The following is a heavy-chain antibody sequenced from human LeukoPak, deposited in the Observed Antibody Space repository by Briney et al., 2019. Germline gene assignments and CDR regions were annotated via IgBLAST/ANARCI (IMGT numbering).Heavy chain of an antibody. D-gene: IGHD2-2*01. CDR1: GYTFTSYD. V-gene: IGHV1-8*01. CDR2: MNPNSGNT. Sequence: ASVKVFCKASGYTFTSYDINCMRQATGQGLEWMGWMNPNSGNTGYAQKFQGRDTMTRNTSISTAYMELSGLRSEDTAVYYCVRGRCSSTNCDAPWFDYWGQGTLVTVSS. CDR3: VRGRCSSTNCDAPWFDY. J-gene: IGHJ4*02.